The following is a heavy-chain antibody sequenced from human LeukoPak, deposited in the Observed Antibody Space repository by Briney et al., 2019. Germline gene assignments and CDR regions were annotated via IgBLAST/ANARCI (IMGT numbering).Heavy chain of an antibody. D-gene: IGHD6-19*01. CDR2: INPNTGAT. Sequence: ASVTVSCKPSGYTFTGYYLHWVRPAPGQGLEWMGWINPNTGATIYAEKFQGRVTMTRDTSIDTAYMEMRSLRSDDTAVYYCARDRVGSGWPRPWYFEFWGQGTLITVSS. J-gene: IGHJ4*02. CDR1: GYTFTGYY. CDR3: ARDRVGSGWPRPWYFEF. V-gene: IGHV1-2*02.